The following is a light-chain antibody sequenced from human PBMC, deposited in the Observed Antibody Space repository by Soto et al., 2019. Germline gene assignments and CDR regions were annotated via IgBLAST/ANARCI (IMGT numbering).Light chain of an antibody. Sequence: DIQMTQSPSTLSASVGDRVTITCRASQSISSWLAWYQQKPGKAPKLLIYKASSLESGVPSRFSGSGSGTEFTLTISSLQPDDFATYYCQQRSNWPPTFGQGTRLEI. CDR3: QQRSNWPPT. V-gene: IGKV1-5*03. J-gene: IGKJ5*01. CDR2: KAS. CDR1: QSISSW.